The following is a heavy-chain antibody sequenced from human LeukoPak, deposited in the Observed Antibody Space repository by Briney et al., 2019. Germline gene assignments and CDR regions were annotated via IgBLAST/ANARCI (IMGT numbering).Heavy chain of an antibody. CDR2: ISSSSSYI. CDR3: ARDRGLYDSSGYYYLDY. V-gene: IGHV3-21*01. D-gene: IGHD3-22*01. Sequence: GGSLRLSCAASGFTFSSYSMNWVRQAPGKGLEWVSSISSSSSYIYYADSVKGRFTISRDNAKNSLYLQMNSLRAEDTAVYYCARDRGLYDSSGYYYLDYWGQGTLVTVSS. CDR1: GFTFSSYS. J-gene: IGHJ4*02.